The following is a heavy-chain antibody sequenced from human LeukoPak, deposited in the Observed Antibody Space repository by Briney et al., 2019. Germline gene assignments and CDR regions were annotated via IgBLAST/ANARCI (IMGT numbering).Heavy chain of an antibody. Sequence: PGGSLRLSCAASGFTFSSYGFHWVRQAPGKGLEWVAVIWYDGSNKCYADSVKGRFTISRDSSKNTLYLQMNSLRAEDTAVYYCAKDGSGGGWKWFDPWGQGTLVTVSS. J-gene: IGHJ5*02. CDR3: AKDGSGGGWKWFDP. V-gene: IGHV3-33*06. D-gene: IGHD2-15*01. CDR1: GFTFSSYG. CDR2: IWYDGSNK.